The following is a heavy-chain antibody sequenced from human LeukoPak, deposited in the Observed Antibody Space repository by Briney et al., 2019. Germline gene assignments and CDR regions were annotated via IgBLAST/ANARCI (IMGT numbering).Heavy chain of an antibody. CDR2: INHSGST. CDR1: GGSFSGYY. CDR3: ARQVYWYFDL. J-gene: IGHJ2*01. Sequence: PSETLPLTCAVYGGSFSGYYWSWIRQPPGKGLEWIGEINHSGSTNYNPSLKSRVTISVDTSKNQFSLKLSSVTAADTAVYYCARQVYWYFDLWGRGTLVTVSS. V-gene: IGHV4-34*01.